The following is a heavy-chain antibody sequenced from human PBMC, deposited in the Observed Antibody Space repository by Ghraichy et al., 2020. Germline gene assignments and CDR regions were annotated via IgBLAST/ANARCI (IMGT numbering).Heavy chain of an antibody. Sequence: GGSLRLSCAASGFTFSGSAMHWVRQASGKGLEWVGRIRSKANSYATAYAASVKGRFTISRDDSKNTAYLQMNSLKTEDTAVYYCTRDREVVRGVIIFNYYYMDVWGKGTTVTVSS. CDR2: IRSKANSYAT. V-gene: IGHV3-73*01. J-gene: IGHJ6*03. D-gene: IGHD3-10*01. CDR1: GFTFSGSA. CDR3: TRDREVVRGVIIFNYYYMDV.